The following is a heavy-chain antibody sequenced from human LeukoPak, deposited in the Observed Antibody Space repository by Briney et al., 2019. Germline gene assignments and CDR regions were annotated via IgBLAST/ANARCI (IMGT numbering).Heavy chain of an antibody. Sequence: ASVKVSCKASGYTFTSYYMRWVRQAPGQGLEWMGIINPSGGSTSYAQKFQGRVTMTRDTSTSTVYMGLSSLRSEDTAVYYCARADQGEAAANYWGQGTLVTVSS. CDR2: INPSGGST. D-gene: IGHD6-13*01. J-gene: IGHJ4*02. CDR1: GYTFTSYY. CDR3: ARADQGEAAANY. V-gene: IGHV1-46*01.